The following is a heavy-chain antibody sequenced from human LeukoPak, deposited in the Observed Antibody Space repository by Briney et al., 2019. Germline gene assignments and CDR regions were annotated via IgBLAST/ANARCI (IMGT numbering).Heavy chain of an antibody. J-gene: IGHJ4*02. CDR2: IYYSGST. Sequence: SETLSLTCTVSGGSISSYYWSWIRHPPGKGLERIGYIYYSGSTNYNPSLKSRATISVDTSKNQFSLKLSSVTAADTAMYYCARVSGYDWERFYDYWDQGSLVTVSS. V-gene: IGHV4-59*01. CDR3: ARVSGYDWERFYDY. D-gene: IGHD5-12*01. CDR1: GGSISSYY.